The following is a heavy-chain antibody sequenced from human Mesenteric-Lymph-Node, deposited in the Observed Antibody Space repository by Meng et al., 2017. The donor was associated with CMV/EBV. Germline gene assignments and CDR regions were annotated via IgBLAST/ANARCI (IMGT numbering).Heavy chain of an antibody. D-gene: IGHD3-3*01. CDR3: ARDLYFDVYPNWFDP. V-gene: IGHV3-11*01. Sequence: SCAASGFTFSDYYMSWNRQAPGKGLEWVSYISGSGTTIYYADPVKGRFTISRDKAKNALYLQMNSLRAEDTAVYYCARDLYFDVYPNWFDPWGQGTLVTVSS. CDR2: ISGSGTTI. CDR1: GFTFSDYY. J-gene: IGHJ5*02.